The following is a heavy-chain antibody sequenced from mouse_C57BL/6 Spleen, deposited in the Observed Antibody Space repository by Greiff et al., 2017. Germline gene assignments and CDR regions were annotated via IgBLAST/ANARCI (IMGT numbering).Heavy chain of an antibody. V-gene: IGHV1-81*01. CDR1: GYTFTSYG. CDR2: IFPRSGNT. D-gene: IGHD4-1*01. J-gene: IGHJ2*01. CDR3: ARGELGPPFGY. Sequence: QVQLQQSGAELARPGASVKLSCKASGYTFTSYGISWVKQRTGQGLEWIGEIFPRSGNTYYNEKFKGKATLTADKSSSTAYMELRSLTSEGSAVYFCARGELGPPFGYWGQGTTLTVSS.